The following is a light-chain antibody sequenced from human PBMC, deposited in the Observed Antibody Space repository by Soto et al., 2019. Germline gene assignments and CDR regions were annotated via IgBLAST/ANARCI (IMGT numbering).Light chain of an antibody. V-gene: IGKV3-15*01. CDR3: QRYNNWPLT. CDR2: DTS. Sequence: EIVLTQSPATLSLSPGERATLSCRASQSVSSYLAWYQQKPGQTPRLLIYDTSTRATGVPARFSGSRSGTEFTLTINSLQSEDFAVYYCQRYNNWPLTFVGGTK. J-gene: IGKJ4*01. CDR1: QSVSSY.